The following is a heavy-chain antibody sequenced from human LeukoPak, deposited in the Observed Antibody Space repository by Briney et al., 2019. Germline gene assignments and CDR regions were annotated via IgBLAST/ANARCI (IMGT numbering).Heavy chain of an antibody. V-gene: IGHV1-46*01. J-gene: IGHJ5*02. CDR2: INPSGGTT. D-gene: IGHD6-19*01. CDR1: GYTFTSYH. Sequence: GASVKVSCKASGYTFTSYHMHWVRQAPGQGLEWTGIINPSGGTTNYAQKFRGRVTMTRDTSTNTVYMELSSLRSEDTAVYYCARDDPLDKISSGWGPWGQGTLVTVSS. CDR3: ARDDPLDKISSGWGP.